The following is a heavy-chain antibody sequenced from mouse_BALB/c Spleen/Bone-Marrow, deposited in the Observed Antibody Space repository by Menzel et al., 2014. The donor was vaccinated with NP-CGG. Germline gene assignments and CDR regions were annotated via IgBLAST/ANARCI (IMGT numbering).Heavy chain of an antibody. V-gene: IGHV4-1*02. Sequence: EVQVVESGGGLVQPGGFLKLSCAASGFDFRTYWMSWVRQAPGKGLEWIGEINPDSKTKNYAPSPKDKFIISRDNAKNTLYLQMSKVRSEDTALYYCARMGYYGWLAYWGQGTLVTVSA. CDR3: ARMGYYGWLAY. D-gene: IGHD1-1*01. CDR1: GFDFRTYW. CDR2: INPDSKTK. J-gene: IGHJ3*01.